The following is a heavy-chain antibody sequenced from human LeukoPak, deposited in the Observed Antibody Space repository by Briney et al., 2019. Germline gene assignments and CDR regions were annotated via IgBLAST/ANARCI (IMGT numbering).Heavy chain of an antibody. V-gene: IGHV3-30*04. CDR2: ISNDGGTK. Sequence: PGTSLRLSCAAAGFTFSSYAMHWVRQAPGKGLEWVAVISNDGGTKYYPDSVKGRFTISRDNSRNTLYLQMNSLRAEDTAVYYCARADSGTYYNYYLASWGQGTLVTVSS. J-gene: IGHJ4*02. CDR1: GFTFSSYA. CDR3: ARADSGTYYNYYLAS. D-gene: IGHD1-26*01.